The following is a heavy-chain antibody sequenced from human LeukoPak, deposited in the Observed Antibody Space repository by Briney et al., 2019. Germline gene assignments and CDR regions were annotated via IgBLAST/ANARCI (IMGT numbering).Heavy chain of an antibody. CDR2: IFNSGSP. CDR1: GGSISSSSYY. D-gene: IGHD5-18*01. V-gene: IGHV4-39*01. Sequence: PSETLSLTCTVSGGSISSSSYYWGWIRQPPGKGLEWIGSIFNSGSPYYNPSLKSRVAMSVDTSKNQFSLRLSSATAADTAVYYCARHMDTAMAHLDYWGQGTLVTVSS. J-gene: IGHJ4*02. CDR3: ARHMDTAMAHLDY.